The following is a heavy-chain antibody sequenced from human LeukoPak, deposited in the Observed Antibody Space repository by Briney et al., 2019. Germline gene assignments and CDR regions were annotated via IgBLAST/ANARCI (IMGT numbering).Heavy chain of an antibody. J-gene: IGHJ6*03. CDR1: GFTFDDYA. CDR3: AKAEAGYYYYMDV. V-gene: IGHV3-9*01. CDR2: ISWNSVTI. Sequence: GGSLRLSCAASGFTFDDYAMHWVRQAPGRGLEWVSGISWNSVTIAYADSVKGRFTISRDNAKNSPYLQMNSLRAEDTALYYCAKAEAGYYYYMDVWGKGTTVTVSS. D-gene: IGHD6-13*01.